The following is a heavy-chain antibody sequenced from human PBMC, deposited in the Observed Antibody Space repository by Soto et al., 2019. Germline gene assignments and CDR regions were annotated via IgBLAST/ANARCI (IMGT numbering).Heavy chain of an antibody. D-gene: IGHD3-10*01. CDR1: GDSVSSNSAA. CDR3: ARDGNGYGSGSYYNYYYGMDV. J-gene: IGHJ6*02. Sequence: PSQTLSLTCAISGDSVSSNSAAWNWIRQSPSRGLEWLGRTYYRSKWYNDYAVSVKSRITINPDTSKNQFSLQLNSVTPEDTAVYYCARDGNGYGSGSYYNYYYGMDVWGQGTTVTVSS. CDR2: TYYRSKWYN. V-gene: IGHV6-1*01.